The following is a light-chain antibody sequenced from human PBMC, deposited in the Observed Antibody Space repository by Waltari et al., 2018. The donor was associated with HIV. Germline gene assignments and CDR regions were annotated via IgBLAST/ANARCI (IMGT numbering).Light chain of an antibody. J-gene: IGLJ2*01. V-gene: IGLV1-51*01. CDR2: DNN. CDR1: SSNIGNNF. CDR3: ATWDRSLSRVI. Sequence: QSVLTQPPSVSAAPRQKVTISCSGTSSNIGNNFVSWYQQLPGTAPKLLIYDNNKRPSGIPDRFSGSKSGTSATLGITGLQTGDEADYFCATWDRSLSRVIFGGGTMLTVL.